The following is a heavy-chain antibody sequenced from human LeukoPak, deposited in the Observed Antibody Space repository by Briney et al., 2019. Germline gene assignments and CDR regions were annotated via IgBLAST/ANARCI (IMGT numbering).Heavy chain of an antibody. CDR1: GGSISTYY. V-gene: IGHV4-4*07. Sequence: SETLSLTCTVSGGSISTYYWSWIRQPAGKGLEWIGRIHTSGNTDYNPSLKSRVNMSVDTSKNQFSLKLSSVTAADTAVYYCAREGSMTARPFVSIDYWGQGTLVTISS. CDR3: AREGSMTARPFVSIDY. J-gene: IGHJ4*02. CDR2: IHTSGNT. D-gene: IGHD6-6*01.